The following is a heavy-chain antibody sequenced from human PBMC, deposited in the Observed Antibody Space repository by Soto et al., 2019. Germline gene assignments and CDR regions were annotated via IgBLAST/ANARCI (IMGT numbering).Heavy chain of an antibody. CDR2: ISAYNGNT. CDR3: ARAGDYDFWSGASDY. V-gene: IGHV1-18*01. D-gene: IGHD3-3*01. CDR1: GYTFTSYG. J-gene: IGHJ4*02. Sequence: ASVKVSCKASGYTFTSYGISWVRQAPGQGLEWMGWISAYNGNTNYAQKLQGRVTMTTDTSTSTAYMELRSLRSDDTAVYYCARAGDYDFWSGASDYWGQGTLVTVSS.